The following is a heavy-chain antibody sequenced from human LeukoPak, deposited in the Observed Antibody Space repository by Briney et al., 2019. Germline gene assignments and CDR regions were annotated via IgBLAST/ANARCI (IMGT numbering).Heavy chain of an antibody. J-gene: IGHJ4*02. CDR1: GYTFTSYD. Sequence: GESLKISCKGSGYTFTSYDINWVRQATGQGLEWMGWMNPNSGNTGYAQKFQGRVTMTRNTSISTAYMELSSLRSEDTAVYYCARADYSNYGLDYWGQGTLITVSS. V-gene: IGHV1-8*01. CDR3: ARADYSNYGLDY. D-gene: IGHD4-11*01. CDR2: MNPNSGNT.